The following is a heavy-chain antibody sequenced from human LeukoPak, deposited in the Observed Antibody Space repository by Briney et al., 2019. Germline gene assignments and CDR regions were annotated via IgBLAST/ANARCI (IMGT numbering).Heavy chain of an antibody. CDR3: ARDPLPTHIVVVPAALRDY. V-gene: IGHV4-39*07. J-gene: IGHJ4*02. D-gene: IGHD2-2*01. Sequence: SETLSLTCTVSGGSISSSSYYWGWIRQPPGKGLEWIGSIYYSGSTYYNPSLKSRVTISVDTSKNQFSLKLSSVTAADTAVYYCARDPLPTHIVVVPAALRDYWGQGTLVTVSS. CDR1: GGSISSSSYY. CDR2: IYYSGST.